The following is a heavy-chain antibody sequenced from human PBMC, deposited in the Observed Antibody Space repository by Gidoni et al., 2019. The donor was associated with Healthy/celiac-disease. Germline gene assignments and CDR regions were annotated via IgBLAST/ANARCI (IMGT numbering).Heavy chain of an antibody. CDR3: TTDSPGIAAAGDFDY. D-gene: IGHD6-13*01. CDR1: GFTFSHAW. V-gene: IGHV3-15*01. J-gene: IGHJ4*02. CDR2: IKSKTDGGTT. Sequence: EVQLVESGGGLVKPGGSIRLSCAASGFTFSHAWMSWVRQAPGKGLEWVGRIKSKTDGGTTDYAAPVKGRFTISRDDSKNTLYLQMNSLKTEDTAVYYCTTDSPGIAAAGDFDYWGQGTLVTVSS.